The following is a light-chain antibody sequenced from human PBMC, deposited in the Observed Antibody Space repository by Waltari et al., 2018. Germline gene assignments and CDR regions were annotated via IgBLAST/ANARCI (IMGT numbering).Light chain of an antibody. J-gene: IGKJ2*01. CDR2: DAS. CDR1: QSVRSSY. V-gene: IGKV3-20*01. CDR3: QQYGSSPVT. Sequence: EIVLTQSPGTLSLSPGEGGTLSCRASQSVRSSYLAWYQHKPGQAPRLLIFDASTRATGVPDRFSGSGSGTDFTLTIRRLEPEDCAVYYCQQYGSSPVTFGQGTKLEIK.